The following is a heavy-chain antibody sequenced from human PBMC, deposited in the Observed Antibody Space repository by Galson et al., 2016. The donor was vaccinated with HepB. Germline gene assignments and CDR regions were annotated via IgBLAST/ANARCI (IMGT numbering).Heavy chain of an antibody. CDR1: GFAFGSCA. J-gene: IGHJ4*02. V-gene: IGHV3-23*01. CDR3: AKDFQGYYHPVDN. D-gene: IGHD1-26*01. CDR2: VSGSGVGT. Sequence: SLRLSCAASGFAFGSCAMNWVRQAPGKGLEWVSTVSGSGVGTYYADSVKGRFTISRDNSKDTLYLQMNSLRAEDAALYFCAKDFQGYYHPVDNWGQGTLFTVSS.